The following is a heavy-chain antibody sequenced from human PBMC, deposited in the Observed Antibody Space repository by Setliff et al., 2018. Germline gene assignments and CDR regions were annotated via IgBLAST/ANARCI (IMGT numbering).Heavy chain of an antibody. V-gene: IGHV4-61*09. CDR2: IYTGWST. CDR3: ARMSGFQYIDV. D-gene: IGHD3-3*01. J-gene: IGHJ6*03. Sequence: SETLSLTCTVSGYSVSSRRSYWGWFRQPAGKGLEWIGQIYTGWSTNYNPSLKSRVTISLDTSKNQFSLSLSSVTAAATAVYYCARMSGFQYIDVWGKGTTVTVSS. CDR1: GYSVSSRRSY.